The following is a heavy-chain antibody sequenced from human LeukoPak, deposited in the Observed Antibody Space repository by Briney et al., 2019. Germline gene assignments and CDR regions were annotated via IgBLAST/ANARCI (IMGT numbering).Heavy chain of an antibody. CDR1: GFIFSTYS. CDR3: ARDDHYNYYYMDV. V-gene: IGHV3-48*01. J-gene: IGHJ6*03. CDR2: ISSSSSTI. Sequence: PGGSLRLSCAASGFIFSTYSMNWVRQAPGKGPEWFSYISSSSSTIYYAGSVKGRFTISRDNAENSLYLQMNNLGSEDTAVYYCARDDHYNYYYMDVWGKGTTVTVSS.